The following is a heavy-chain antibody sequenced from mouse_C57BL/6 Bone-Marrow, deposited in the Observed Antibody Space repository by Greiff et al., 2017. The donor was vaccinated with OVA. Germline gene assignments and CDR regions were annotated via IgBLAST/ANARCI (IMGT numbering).Heavy chain of an antibody. Sequence: QVQLQQPGAELVKPGASVKLSCKASGYTFTSYWMQWVHQRPGQGLEWIGEIDPCDSYTNYNQQFKGKATLTVDTSSSTAYLQLSSLTSEDSAVYYCARCDSCPDYWGQGTTLTVAS. D-gene: IGHD1-1*02. V-gene: IGHV1-50*01. CDR3: ARCDSCPDY. CDR2: IDPCDSYT. CDR1: GYTFTSYW. J-gene: IGHJ2*01.